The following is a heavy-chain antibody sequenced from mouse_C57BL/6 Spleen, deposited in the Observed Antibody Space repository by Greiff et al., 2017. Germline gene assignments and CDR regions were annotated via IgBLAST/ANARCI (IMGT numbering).Heavy chain of an antibody. Sequence: VQLQQPGAELVMPGASVKLSCKASGYTFTSYWMHWVKQRPGQGLEWIGEIDPSDSYTNYNQKFKGKSILTVDKSSSTAYMQLSSLTSEGSAVYYCARSGCDYGNYWGQGTLVTVSA. CDR2: IDPSDSYT. CDR1: GYTFTSYW. V-gene: IGHV1-69*01. J-gene: IGHJ3*01. CDR3: ARSGCDYGNY. D-gene: IGHD2-4*01.